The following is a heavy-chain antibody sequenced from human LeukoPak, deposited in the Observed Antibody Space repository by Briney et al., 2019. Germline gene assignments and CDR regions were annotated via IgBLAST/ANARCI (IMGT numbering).Heavy chain of an antibody. D-gene: IGHD1-26*01. CDR3: AKGGKWDVTPFDY. Sequence: PGGSLRLSCAASGFNFENYGMSWVRQAPEKGLEWVSSISSSGANIYYAVSVKGRFTISRDNSKNTVYLQVNSLRAEDTAVYYCAKGGKWDVTPFDYWGQGTLVTVSS. CDR1: GFNFENYG. J-gene: IGHJ4*02. CDR2: ISSSGANI. V-gene: IGHV3-23*01.